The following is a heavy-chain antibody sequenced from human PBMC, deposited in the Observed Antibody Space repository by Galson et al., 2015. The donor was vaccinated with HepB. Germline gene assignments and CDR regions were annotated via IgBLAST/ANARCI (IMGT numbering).Heavy chain of an antibody. V-gene: IGHV3-30*18. J-gene: IGHJ5*02. Sequence: SLRLSCAASGFTFSSYGMHWVRQAPGKGLEWVAVISYDGSNKYYADSVKGRFTISRDNSKNTLYLQMNSLRAEDTAVYYCAKDVTAAGQGAGFDPWGQGTLVTVSS. CDR3: AKDVTAAGQGAGFDP. CDR1: GFTFSSYG. CDR2: ISYDGSNK. D-gene: IGHD6-13*01.